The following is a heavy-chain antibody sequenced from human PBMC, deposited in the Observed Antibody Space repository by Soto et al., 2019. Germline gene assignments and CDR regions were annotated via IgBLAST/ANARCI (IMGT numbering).Heavy chain of an antibody. J-gene: IGHJ2*01. Sequence: QVQLVQSGAEVKKPGSSVKVSCKASGGTFSSYAISWVRQAPGQGLEWMGGIIPIFGTANYAQKFQGRVTITADESTSTAYMELSSLRSEDTAVYYCARNGFDTAMARKYWYFDLWGRGTLVTVSS. CDR2: IIPIFGTA. CDR3: ARNGFDTAMARKYWYFDL. V-gene: IGHV1-69*01. CDR1: GGTFSSYA. D-gene: IGHD5-18*01.